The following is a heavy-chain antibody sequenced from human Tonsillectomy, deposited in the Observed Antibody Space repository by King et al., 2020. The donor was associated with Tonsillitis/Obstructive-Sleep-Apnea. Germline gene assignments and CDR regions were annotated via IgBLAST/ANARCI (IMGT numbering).Heavy chain of an antibody. CDR1: GFTFSSYA. V-gene: IGHV3-30*01. CDR3: ARETPAHFGVVTYYMDV. CDR2: ISYDGSNK. J-gene: IGHJ6*03. Sequence: VQLVESGGGVVQPGRSLRLSCAASGFTFSSYAMHWVRQAPGQGLEWVAVISYDGSNKYYADSVKGRFTISRENAKNTLYLQMNSLRAEDTAVHYCARETPAHFGVVTYYMDVWGKGTTVTVSS. D-gene: IGHD3-3*01.